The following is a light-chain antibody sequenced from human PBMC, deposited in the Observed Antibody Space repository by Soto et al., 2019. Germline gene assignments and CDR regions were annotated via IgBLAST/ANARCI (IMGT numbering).Light chain of an antibody. CDR3: QHWTDYSWT. CDR2: KTS. CDR1: MW. V-gene: IGKV1-5*03. J-gene: IGKJ1*01. Sequence: DIHMTQSPSTLSASVGDRVTITMWLAWYQQKPGKAPNLLIYKTSSLESGVPSRFSGSGSGTEFTLTISSLQPDDFATYYCQHWTDYSWTFGQGTKVEVK.